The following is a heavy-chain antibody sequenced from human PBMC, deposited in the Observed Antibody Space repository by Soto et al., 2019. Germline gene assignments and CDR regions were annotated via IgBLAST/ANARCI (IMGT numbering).Heavy chain of an antibody. Sequence: SLKVSCKASGGTFSIYTISWVRQAPGQGLEWMGRIIPILGIANYAQKFQGRVTITADKSTSTAYMELSSLRSEDTAVYYCARALTMVRGFKYYYYYMDVWGKGTTVTVSS. CDR1: GGTFSIYT. V-gene: IGHV1-69*02. CDR3: ARALTMVRGFKYYYYYMDV. CDR2: IIPILGIA. D-gene: IGHD3-10*01. J-gene: IGHJ6*03.